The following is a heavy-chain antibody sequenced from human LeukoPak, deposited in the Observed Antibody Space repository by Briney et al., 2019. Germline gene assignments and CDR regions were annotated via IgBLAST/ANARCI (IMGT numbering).Heavy chain of an antibody. D-gene: IGHD3-22*01. CDR3: ANSVTFYYDSSYYFDY. CDR2: ISATGSTT. V-gene: IGHV3-23*01. CDR1: GLTFSTYA. Sequence: GGSLRLSCTASGLTFSTYALSWVRQTPGKGLEWLSVISATGSTTYYADSVRGRFTISRDNSKNTLYLQMNSLRAEDTAVYYCANSVTFYYDSSYYFDYWGQGTLVTVSS. J-gene: IGHJ4*02.